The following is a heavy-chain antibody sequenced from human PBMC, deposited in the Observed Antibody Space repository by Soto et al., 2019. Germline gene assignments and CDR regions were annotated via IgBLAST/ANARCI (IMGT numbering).Heavy chain of an antibody. CDR1: GFTLTRYG. V-gene: IGHV3-30*03. J-gene: IGHJ3*02. CDR2: ISSDGSRK. D-gene: IGHD2-8*02. CDR3: AILTAVCPDTGPDFAFDI. Sequence: QVQLVESGGGVAQPGRSLRLSCGGSGFTLTRYGVHWVRQAPGKGLAWVAVISSDGSRKFYIDSVKGRFSLSRDKSENTLYLQMNSLRPEDTGVSYCAILTAVCPDTGPDFAFDICGPGTKVTVSS.